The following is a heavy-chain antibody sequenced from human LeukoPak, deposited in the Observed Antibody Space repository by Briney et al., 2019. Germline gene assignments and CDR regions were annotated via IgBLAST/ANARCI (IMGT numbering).Heavy chain of an antibody. J-gene: IGHJ3*02. CDR2: INPKSGGT. CDR1: GGTFSSYA. D-gene: IGHD3-22*01. CDR3: ARGGDYYDSSGYYDDAFDI. Sequence: ASVKVSCKASGGTFSSYAISWVRQAPGQGLKWMGWINPKSGGTNYAQKFQGRVTMTRDTSISTAYMELSRLRSDDTAVYYCARGGDYYDSSGYYDDAFDIWGQGTMITVSS. V-gene: IGHV1-2*02.